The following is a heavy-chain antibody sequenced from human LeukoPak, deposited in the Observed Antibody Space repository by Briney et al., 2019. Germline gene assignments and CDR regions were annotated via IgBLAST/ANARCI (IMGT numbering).Heavy chain of an antibody. V-gene: IGHV4-38-2*01. CDR3: ARAQWLVPPYFDF. CDR2: IYHTGRT. CDR1: GYSIISNYY. D-gene: IGHD6-19*01. J-gene: IGHJ4*02. Sequence: SETLSLTCAVSGYSIISNYYWGWIRQPPGKGLEWIGSIYHTGRTYYNPSLKSRVTISVDTSKNQFSLKLNSVTAADTAVYYCARAQWLVPPYFDFWGQGTLVTVSS.